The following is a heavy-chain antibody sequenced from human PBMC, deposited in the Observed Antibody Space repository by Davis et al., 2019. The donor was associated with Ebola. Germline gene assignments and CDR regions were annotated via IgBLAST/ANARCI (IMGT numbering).Heavy chain of an antibody. CDR1: GFTFSTYA. D-gene: IGHD6-19*01. V-gene: IGHV3-23*01. J-gene: IGHJ6*01. CDR3: AKRATVEVAGANYYNQGPIGLPPGTLLQEHL. Sequence: GESLKISCAGSGFTFSTYAMTWVRQAPGKGLEWVSRISGSGGDPHYADSVKGRFTISRDNSKNTLYLQMNSLRAEDTAVFYCAKRATVEVAGANYYNQGPIGLPPGTLLQEHLWG. CDR2: ISGSGGDP.